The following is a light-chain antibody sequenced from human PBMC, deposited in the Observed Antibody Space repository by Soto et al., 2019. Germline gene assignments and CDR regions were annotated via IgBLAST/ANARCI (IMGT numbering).Light chain of an antibody. J-gene: IGKJ2*01. Sequence: IQMTQSPSSLSASVGDRVTLRCRASRNISSDLNWYQQKPGKAPKLLIYRASTLQNGVTSRFSGAGSATDYTLTISSLQPEEFATYSCQQSYSTLPYTFGQGTKVEIK. V-gene: IGKV1-39*01. CDR1: RNISSD. CDR2: RAS. CDR3: QQSYSTLPYT.